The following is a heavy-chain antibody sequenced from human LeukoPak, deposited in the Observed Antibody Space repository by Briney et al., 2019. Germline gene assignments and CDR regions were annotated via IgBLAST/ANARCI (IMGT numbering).Heavy chain of an antibody. V-gene: IGHV3-9*01. Sequence: PGGSLRLSCAASGFTFSNYWMSWVRQAPGKGLEWVSGISWDSGSVDSADSVKGRFTISRDNARNSLYLQMNSLRAEDTALYYCAKGNSYDSSGLPFDYWGQGTLVTVSS. CDR1: GFTFSNYW. CDR3: AKGNSYDSSGLPFDY. CDR2: ISWDSGSV. J-gene: IGHJ4*02. D-gene: IGHD3-22*01.